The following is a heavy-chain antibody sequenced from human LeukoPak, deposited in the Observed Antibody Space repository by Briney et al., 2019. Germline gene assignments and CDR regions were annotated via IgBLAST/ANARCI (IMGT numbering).Heavy chain of an antibody. J-gene: IGHJ3*02. CDR3: ARDYILPLETDNGDGFAI. CDR2: VSPSHTTR. V-gene: IGHV1-18*01. Sequence: ASVKVSCKASGYTFRQYSISWVRQAPGKGLEWMGWVSPSHTTRVYAQEFQGRVIMTADTNTNTVSMELGSLRSDDTAVYFCARDYILPLETDNGDGFAIWGQGTVVTVSS. CDR1: GYTFRQYS. D-gene: IGHD3-3*02.